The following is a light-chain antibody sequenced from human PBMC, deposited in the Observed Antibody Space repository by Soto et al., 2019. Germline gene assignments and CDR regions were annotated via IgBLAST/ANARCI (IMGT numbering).Light chain of an antibody. CDR2: DAS. V-gene: IGKV1-5*01. CDR1: KSINIW. J-gene: IGKJ5*01. CDR3: QQFYDLPIT. Sequence: GDRVTITFRASKSINIWLAWYQQKPGKAPKLLIYDASRLESGVPLRFSGSGSGTEFTLTISSLKPDDSGTYYCQQFYDLPITCGQGTRVEIK.